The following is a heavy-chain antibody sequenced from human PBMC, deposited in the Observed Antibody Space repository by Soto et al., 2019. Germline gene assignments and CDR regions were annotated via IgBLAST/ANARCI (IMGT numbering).Heavy chain of an antibody. CDR2: INHSGST. Sequence: QVQLQQWGAGLLKPSETLSLTCAVYGGSFSGYYWSWIRQPPGTGLEWIGEINHSGSTNYNPSLKSRVTISVDTSKNQFSLKLSSVTAADTAVYYCAGWRDCSSISCQAPYGMDVWGQGTTVTVSS. J-gene: IGHJ6*02. CDR3: AGWRDCSSISCQAPYGMDV. CDR1: GGSFSGYY. V-gene: IGHV4-34*01. D-gene: IGHD2-2*01.